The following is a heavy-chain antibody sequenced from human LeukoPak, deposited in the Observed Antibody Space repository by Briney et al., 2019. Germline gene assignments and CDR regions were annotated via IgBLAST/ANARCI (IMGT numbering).Heavy chain of an antibody. V-gene: IGHV1-24*01. Sequence: ASVKVSCKVSGYTLTELSMHWVRQAPGKGLEWMGGFDPEDGETIYAQKFQGRVIMTEDTSTDTAYMELSSLRSEDTAVYYCATDQPTGLVSGPMDVWGQGTTVTVSS. CDR2: FDPEDGET. CDR1: GYTLTELS. J-gene: IGHJ6*02. D-gene: IGHD3/OR15-3a*01. CDR3: ATDQPTGLVSGPMDV.